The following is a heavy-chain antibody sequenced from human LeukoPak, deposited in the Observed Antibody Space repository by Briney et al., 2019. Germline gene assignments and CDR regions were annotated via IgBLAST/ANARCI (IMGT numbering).Heavy chain of an antibody. V-gene: IGHV4-61*01. D-gene: IGHD1/OR15-1a*01. CDR1: GGSVSSGSYY. J-gene: IGHJ2*01. CDR2: IYYSGST. Sequence: PSETLSLTCTVSGGSVSSGSYYWSWIRQPPGKGLEWIGYIYYSGSTNYNPSLKSRVTISVDTSKNQFSLKLSSVTAADTAVYYCARDYAAGTIWYFDLWGRGTLVTVSS. CDR3: ARDYAAGTIWYFDL.